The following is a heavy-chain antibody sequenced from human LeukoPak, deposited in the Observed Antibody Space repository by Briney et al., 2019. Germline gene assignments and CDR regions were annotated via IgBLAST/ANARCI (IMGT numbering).Heavy chain of an antibody. CDR1: GGFISGSSYY. CDR3: ARVDTAVTDAFDI. Sequence: SETLSLTCTVSGGFISGSSYYWGWIRQPPGKGLEWIGSIYYSGSTYYNPSLKSRVTISVDTSKNQFSLKLSSVTAADTAVFYCARVDTAVTDAFDIWGQGTMVTVSS. V-gene: IGHV4-39*07. J-gene: IGHJ3*02. CDR2: IYYSGST. D-gene: IGHD5-18*01.